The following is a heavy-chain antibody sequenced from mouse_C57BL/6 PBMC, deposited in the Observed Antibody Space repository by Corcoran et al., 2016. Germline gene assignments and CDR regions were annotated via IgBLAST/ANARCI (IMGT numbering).Heavy chain of an antibody. V-gene: IGHV1-18*01. J-gene: IGHJ1*03. Sequence: EVQPQQSGPELVKPGASVKILCKASGYTFTDYNMDWVKQSHGKSLEWIGDINPNNGGTIYNQKFKGKATLTVDKSSSTAYMELRSLTSEDTAVYSCAKRTVVARNWYFDVWGTGTTVTVSS. CDR1: GYTFTDYN. CDR2: INPNNGGT. CDR3: AKRTVVARNWYFDV. D-gene: IGHD1-1*01.